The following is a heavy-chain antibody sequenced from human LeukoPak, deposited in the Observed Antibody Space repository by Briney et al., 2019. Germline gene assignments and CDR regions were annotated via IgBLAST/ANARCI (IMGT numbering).Heavy chain of an antibody. J-gene: IGHJ2*01. CDR1: GGSISISSSNW. CDR3: ARDLHGGNSFTSDWYFDL. V-gene: IGHV4-4*02. CDR2: IYHSGST. Sequence: PSGTLSLTCAVSGGSISISSSNWWSWVRQPPGKGLEWIGEIYHSGSTNYNPSLKSRVTISVDKSKNQFSLKLSPVTAADTAVYYCARDLHGGNSFTSDWYFDLWGRGTLVTVSS. D-gene: IGHD4-23*01.